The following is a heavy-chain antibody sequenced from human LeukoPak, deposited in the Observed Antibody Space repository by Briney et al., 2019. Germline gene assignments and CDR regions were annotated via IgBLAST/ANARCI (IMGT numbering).Heavy chain of an antibody. CDR1: GYSISSGYY. CDR3: ARQVDP. V-gene: IGHV4-38-2*01. CDR2: IYHNGST. Sequence: SETLSLTCAVSGYSISSGYYWGWIRQPPGKGLEWIGSIYHNGSTYYNPSLKSRVTISVDTSKNQFSLKLSSVTAADTAVYYCARQVDPWGQGTLVTVSS. J-gene: IGHJ5*02.